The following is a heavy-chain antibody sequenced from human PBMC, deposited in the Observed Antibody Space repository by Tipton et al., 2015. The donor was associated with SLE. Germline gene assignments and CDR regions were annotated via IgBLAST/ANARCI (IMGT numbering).Heavy chain of an antibody. V-gene: IGHV4-4*07. CDR3: ARGSETATRGAFDI. CDR2: IYTSGST. Sequence: TLSLTCTVSGGSITIYYWSWIRQPAGKGLEWIGRIYTSGSTNYNPSLKSRVTISVDTSKNQFSLRLSSVTAADTAVYYCARGSETATRGAFDIWGQGTMVTVPS. D-gene: IGHD2-15*01. J-gene: IGHJ3*02. CDR1: GGSITIYY.